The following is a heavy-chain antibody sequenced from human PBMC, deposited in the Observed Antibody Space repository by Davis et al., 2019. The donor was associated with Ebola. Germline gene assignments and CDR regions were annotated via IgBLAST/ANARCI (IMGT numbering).Heavy chain of an antibody. CDR2: INHSGST. D-gene: IGHD1-14*01. V-gene: IGHV4-34*01. CDR3: ARLNLYYVDY. J-gene: IGHJ4*02. CDR1: GGSFSGYY. Sequence: PSETLSLTCAVYGGSFSGYYWSWIRQPPGKGLEWIGEINHSGSTNYNPSLKSRVTISVDTSKNQFSLKLSSVTAADTAVYYCARLNLYYVDYWGQGTLVTVSS.